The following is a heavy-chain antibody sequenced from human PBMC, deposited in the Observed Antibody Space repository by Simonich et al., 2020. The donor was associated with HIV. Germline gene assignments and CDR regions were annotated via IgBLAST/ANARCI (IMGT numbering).Heavy chain of an antibody. CDR1: GFTFSSHW. CDR2: INYDGSTT. CDR3: AKYLRVSGADY. V-gene: IGHV3-74*03. J-gene: IGHJ4*02. D-gene: IGHD1-26*01. Sequence: EVQLVESGGGLVQPGGSLRLSCAASGFTFSSHWMHWVRQAPGKGLGGVSRINYDGSTTTYADSVKGRFTISRDTAKNTLYLQMNSLRAEDTAVYYCAKYLRVSGADYWGQGTLVTVSS.